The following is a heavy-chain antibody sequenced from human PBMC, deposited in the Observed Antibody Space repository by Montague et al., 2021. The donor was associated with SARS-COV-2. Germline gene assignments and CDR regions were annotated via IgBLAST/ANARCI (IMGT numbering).Heavy chain of an antibody. Sequence: SETLSLTCSVSGGSISGHYWSWIRQPPGKGLEWIGNFDHSGDTKYNPSLKSRATISVDTSKNQFALRLHSVTAADTAVHYCAREFRIELWQTNWYFGLWGRGTLVTVSS. CDR2: FDHSGDT. CDR1: GGSISGHY. D-gene: IGHD3-16*01. CDR3: AREFRIELWQTNWYFGL. V-gene: IGHV4-59*11. J-gene: IGHJ2*01.